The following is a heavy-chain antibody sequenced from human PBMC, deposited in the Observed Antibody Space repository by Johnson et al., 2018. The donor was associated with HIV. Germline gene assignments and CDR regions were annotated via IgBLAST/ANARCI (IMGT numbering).Heavy chain of an antibody. D-gene: IGHD6-6*01. Sequence: MQLVESGGGLVQPGGSLRLSCAASGFTVSSNYMSWVRQAPGKGLEWVSVIYSGGSTYYADSVKGRFTISRDNSKNTLYLQMNSLRAEDTAVYYCARAGIAARPPTRPPDAFDIWGQGTMVTVSS. CDR2: IYSGGST. CDR1: GFTVSSNY. CDR3: ARAGIAARPPTRPPDAFDI. V-gene: IGHV3-66*01. J-gene: IGHJ3*02.